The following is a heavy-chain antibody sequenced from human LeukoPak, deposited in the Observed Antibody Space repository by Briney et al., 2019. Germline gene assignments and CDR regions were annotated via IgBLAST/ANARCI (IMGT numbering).Heavy chain of an antibody. J-gene: IGHJ5*02. Sequence: GGSPRLSCAASGFTFNMYVIHWVRQAPGKGLEWVAVIPYDGFNIEYGDSVKGRFTISRDNSKNTLYLQMNSLRAEDTAVYYCAKSKPVTNWFDPWGQGTLVTVSS. CDR2: IPYDGFNI. CDR3: AKSKPVTNWFDP. D-gene: IGHD4-11*01. CDR1: GFTFNMYV. V-gene: IGHV3-30*18.